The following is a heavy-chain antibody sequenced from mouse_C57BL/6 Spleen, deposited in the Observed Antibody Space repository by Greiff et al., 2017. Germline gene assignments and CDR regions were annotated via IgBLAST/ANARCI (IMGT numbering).Heavy chain of an antibody. CDR3: TMVTAGDAMDY. CDR1: GYTFTSYW. Sequence: EVQLQQSGTVLVRPGASVKMSCKTSGYTFTSYWMHWVKQRPGQGLEWIGAIYPGNSDTSYNQKFKGKAKLTAVTSASTAYMELSSLTNEDSAVYYCTMVTAGDAMDYWGQGTSVTVSS. D-gene: IGHD2-2*01. CDR2: IYPGNSDT. J-gene: IGHJ4*01. V-gene: IGHV1-5*01.